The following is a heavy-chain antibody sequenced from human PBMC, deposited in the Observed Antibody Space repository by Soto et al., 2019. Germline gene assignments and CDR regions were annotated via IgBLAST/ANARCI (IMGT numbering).Heavy chain of an antibody. J-gene: IGHJ4*02. V-gene: IGHV1-69*12. CDR1: GGTFSSYA. CDR2: IIPIFGTA. Sequence: QVQLVQSGAEVKKPGSSVKVSCKASGGTFSSYAISWVRQAPGQGLEWMGGIIPIFGTANYAQKFQGRVTITADESTSTGDIELSSRRSDDTAVYYCATRYCSGGSCYWGYFYYWGKGTLVTVSS. D-gene: IGHD2-15*01. CDR3: ATRYCSGGSCYWGYFYY.